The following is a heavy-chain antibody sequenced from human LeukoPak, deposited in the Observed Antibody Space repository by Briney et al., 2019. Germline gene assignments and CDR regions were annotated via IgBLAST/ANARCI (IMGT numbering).Heavy chain of an antibody. D-gene: IGHD1-26*01. CDR2: MNPNNGDT. J-gene: IGHJ4*02. V-gene: IGHV1-2*02. CDR3: ATPLKGVGGRDY. CDR1: GYMFIDYY. Sequence: ASVKVSCKASGYMFIDYYIHWVRRAPGQGLEWMGWMNPNNGDTNYAQKFQGRVTMTRDTSISTAYMELSSLSSDGTAVYYCATPLKGVGGRDYWGQGILVTVSS.